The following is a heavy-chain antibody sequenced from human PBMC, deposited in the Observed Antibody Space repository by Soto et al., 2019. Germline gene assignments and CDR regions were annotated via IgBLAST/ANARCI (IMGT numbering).Heavy chain of an antibody. CDR1: GYTFTSYY. D-gene: IGHD3-3*01. V-gene: IGHV1-46*01. Sequence: ASVKVSCKASGYTFTSYYMHWVRQAPGQGLEWMGIINPSGGSTSYAQKFQGRVTMTRDTSTSTVYMELSSLRSEDTAVYYCARDWARYYDFWSGYKHRNWFDPWGQGTLVTVSS. CDR3: ARDWARYYDFWSGYKHRNWFDP. CDR2: INPSGGST. J-gene: IGHJ5*02.